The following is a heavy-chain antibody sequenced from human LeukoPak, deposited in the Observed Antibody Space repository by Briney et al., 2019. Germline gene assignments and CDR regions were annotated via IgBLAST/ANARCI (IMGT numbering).Heavy chain of an antibody. V-gene: IGHV3-23*01. CDR1: GFTFSSYA. CDR3: AKGSLSYCSGRCYYFDY. Sequence: PGGSLRLSCAASGFTFSSYAMSWVRQAPGKGLEWVSGISGSDGGTYNADSVRGRFTIPRDNSKNTLYLQMNSLRAEDAAVYYCAKGSLSYCSGRCYYFDYWGQGALVTVSS. D-gene: IGHD2-15*01. CDR2: ISGSDGGT. J-gene: IGHJ4*02.